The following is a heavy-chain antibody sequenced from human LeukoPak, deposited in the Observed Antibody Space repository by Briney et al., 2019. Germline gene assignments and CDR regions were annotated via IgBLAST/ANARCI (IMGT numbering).Heavy chain of an antibody. D-gene: IGHD1-7*01. CDR3: VRDAPGTTPFDH. J-gene: IGHJ4*02. Sequence: GGSLRLSCGASGFNFRDDWMHWVRHAPGKGLVWLSGIKVNGDDIGYADSVGGRFTISRNNDKNTLYLQMSSLRAEDTAVYYCVRDAPGTTPFDHWGQGTLVTVSS. V-gene: IGHV3-74*01. CDR1: GFNFRDDW. CDR2: IKVNGDDI.